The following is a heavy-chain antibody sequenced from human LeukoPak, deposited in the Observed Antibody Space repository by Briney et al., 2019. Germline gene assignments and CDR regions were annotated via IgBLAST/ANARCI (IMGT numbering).Heavy chain of an antibody. J-gene: IGHJ6*02. D-gene: IGHD6-13*01. CDR3: ARLISAAGTGGYYYGMDV. CDR2: IWYDGSNK. Sequence: GGSLRLSCAASGFTFSSYGMHWVRQAPGKGLEWVAVIWYDGSNKYYADSVKGRFTISRDNSKNTLYLQMNSLRAEGTAVYYCARLISAAGTGGYYYGMDVWGQGTTVTVSS. V-gene: IGHV3-33*01. CDR1: GFTFSSYG.